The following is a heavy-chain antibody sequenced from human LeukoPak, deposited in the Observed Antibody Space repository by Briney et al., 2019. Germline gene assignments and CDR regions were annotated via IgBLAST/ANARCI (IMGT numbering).Heavy chain of an antibody. V-gene: IGHV3-23*01. CDR2: ISGSGGST. J-gene: IGHJ4*02. CDR3: AKTAYSSGWYGGNYFDY. CDR1: GFTFSSYA. D-gene: IGHD6-19*01. Sequence: GGSLRLSCAASGFTFSSYAMSWVRQAPGKGLEWVSAISGSGGSTYYADSVKGRFTISRDNSKNTLYLQMNSLRAEDTAVYYCAKTAYSSGWYGGNYFDYWGQGTLVTVSS.